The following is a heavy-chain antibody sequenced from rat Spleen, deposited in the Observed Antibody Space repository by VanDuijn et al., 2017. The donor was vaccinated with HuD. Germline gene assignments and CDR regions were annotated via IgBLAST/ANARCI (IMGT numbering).Heavy chain of an antibody. D-gene: IGHD1-2*01. CDR2: ISYDGSST. V-gene: IGHV5-29*01. CDR3: ARQQLHYWYFDF. Sequence: EVQLVESDGGLVQPGRSLKLSCAASGFTFSDYYMAWVRQAPTKGLEWVATISYDGSSTYYRDSVKGRFTISRDNAKSTLYLQMDSLRSEDTATYYCARQQLHYWYFDFWGPGTMVTVSS. J-gene: IGHJ1*01. CDR1: GFTFSDYY.